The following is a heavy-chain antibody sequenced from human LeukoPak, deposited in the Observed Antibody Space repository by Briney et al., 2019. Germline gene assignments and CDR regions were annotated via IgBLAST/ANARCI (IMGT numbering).Heavy chain of an antibody. CDR2: ISSGSTYI. J-gene: IGHJ6*02. Sequence: GGSLRLSCAASGFTFSAYIMSGVRQAPGKGLEWVSSISSGSTYIYDADSLKDRFTISRDNAKNSLYLQMSSLRAEDTAVYYCARERTCSSASCPLDVWGQGTTVTVSS. V-gene: IGHV3-21*01. D-gene: IGHD2-2*01. CDR3: ARERTCSSASCPLDV. CDR1: GFTFSAYI.